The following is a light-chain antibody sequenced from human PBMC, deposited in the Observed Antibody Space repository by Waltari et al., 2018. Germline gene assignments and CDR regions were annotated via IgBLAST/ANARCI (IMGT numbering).Light chain of an antibody. CDR1: SSNIGNNA. CDR3: AAWDDSLNGHV. J-gene: IGLJ1*01. CDR2: YDD. Sequence: QSVLTQPPSVSEAPRQRVTISCSGSSSNIGNNAVNWYQQLPGKAPKLLIYYDDLLPSGVSDRFSGSTSGTSASLAISGLQSEDEADYYCAAWDDSLNGHVFGTGTKVTVL. V-gene: IGLV1-36*01.